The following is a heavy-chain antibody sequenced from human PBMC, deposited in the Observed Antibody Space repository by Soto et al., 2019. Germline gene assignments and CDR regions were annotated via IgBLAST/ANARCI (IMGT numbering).Heavy chain of an antibody. CDR1: GFTFGSSA. Sequence: LVQSGPDVKKPGTSVKVSCKTSGFTFGSSAVQWVRQVRGQRLEWIGWIVVASGYSNVAQKFQDRVSLTRDLSTNTAVMELSSLTSEDSAMYYCAADVIGVAGDFAHWGQGTLVSVSS. V-gene: IGHV1-58*01. D-gene: IGHD6-19*01. J-gene: IGHJ4*02. CDR3: AADVIGVAGDFAH. CDR2: IVVASGYS.